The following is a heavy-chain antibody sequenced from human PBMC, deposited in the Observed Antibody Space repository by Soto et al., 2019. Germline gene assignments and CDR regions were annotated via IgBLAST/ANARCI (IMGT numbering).Heavy chain of an antibody. D-gene: IGHD2-15*01. J-gene: IGHJ4*02. CDR1: GGSISSSSYY. CDR3: TRRCYCATRSCQRYIHY. Sequence: PSETLSLTCTVSGGSISSSSYYWGWIRQPPGKGLEWIGSIYYSGSTYYNPSLKSRVTISVDTSKNQFSLKLSSVTAADTAVYYCTRRCYCATRSCQRYIHYSGQTTIVTVSS. V-gene: IGHV4-39*01. CDR2: IYYSGST.